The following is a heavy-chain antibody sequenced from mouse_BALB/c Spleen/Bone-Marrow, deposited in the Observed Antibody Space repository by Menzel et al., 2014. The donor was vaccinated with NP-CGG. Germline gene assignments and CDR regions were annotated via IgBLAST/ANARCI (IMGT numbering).Heavy chain of an antibody. CDR2: ISSGGSST. V-gene: IGHV5-6*02. CDR1: GFTFSSYG. Sequence: EVMLVESGGDLVKPGGSLKLSCVASGFTFSSYGMSWVRQTPDKRLVWVATISSGGSSTYYPASVKGRFTISRDNAKSTLYLQMSSLNSEDTAMYYCTRRPLQANSYFDCGSQGTTLTVSS. CDR3: TRRPLQANSYFDC. D-gene: IGHD3-2*02. J-gene: IGHJ2*01.